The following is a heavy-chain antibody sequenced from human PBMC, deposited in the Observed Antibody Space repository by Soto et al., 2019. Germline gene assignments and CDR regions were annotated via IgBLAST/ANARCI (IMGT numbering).Heavy chain of an antibody. J-gene: IGHJ4*02. D-gene: IGHD2-8*01. Sequence: QVQLQESGPGLVKPSETLSITCTVSGGSISSYSWSWIRQPPGMGLEWIRYIYYSGSTNYNPSLKSRVTISVDTSKEQFCLKLSSVTAADTVVYYCAREVVNCTNGVCSCDYYFDYCGQGTLVTVSS. CDR2: IYYSGST. CDR1: GGSISSYS. V-gene: IGHV4-59*01. CDR3: AREVVNCTNGVCSCDYYFDY.